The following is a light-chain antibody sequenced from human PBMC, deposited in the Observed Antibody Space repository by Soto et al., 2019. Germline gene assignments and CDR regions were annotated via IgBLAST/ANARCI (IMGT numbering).Light chain of an antibody. V-gene: IGKV1-39*01. Sequence: DIQMTQSPSSLSASVGDRIFITCRSFQTIGNSLNWYQQKPGRAPQLLIFAASSLHSGVPPRFSGGGSGTHFTLTNTTTQPEDAAIYYCQQSYSVPYTFGQGTKVDSK. CDR2: AAS. CDR1: QTIGNS. CDR3: QQSYSVPYT. J-gene: IGKJ2*01.